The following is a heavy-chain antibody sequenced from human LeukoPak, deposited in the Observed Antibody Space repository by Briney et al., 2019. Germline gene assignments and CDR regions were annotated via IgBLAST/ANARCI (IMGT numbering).Heavy chain of an antibody. CDR2: ISGSGGST. Sequence: GGSLRLSCAASGFTFSSYSMNWVRQAPGKGLEWVSAISGSGGSTYYADSVKGRFTISRDNSKNTLYLQMNSLRAEDTAVYYCAKKVGLRLGELPNWGQGTLVTVSS. V-gene: IGHV3-23*01. D-gene: IGHD3-16*01. J-gene: IGHJ4*02. CDR3: AKKVGLRLGELPN. CDR1: GFTFSSYS.